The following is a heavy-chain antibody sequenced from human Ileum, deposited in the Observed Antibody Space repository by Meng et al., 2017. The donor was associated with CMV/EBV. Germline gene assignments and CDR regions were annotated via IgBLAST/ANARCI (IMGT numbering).Heavy chain of an antibody. J-gene: IGHJ4*02. CDR2: IYYSGST. V-gene: IGHV4-31*03. Sequence: TCTVSGGSISSGGYYWSWIRQHPGKGLEWIGYIYYSGSTYYNPSLKSRVTISVGTSKNQFSLKLSSVTAADTAVYFCARFSGNSFDNWGQGTLVTVSS. D-gene: IGHD1-26*01. CDR3: ARFSGNSFDN. CDR1: GGSISSGGYY.